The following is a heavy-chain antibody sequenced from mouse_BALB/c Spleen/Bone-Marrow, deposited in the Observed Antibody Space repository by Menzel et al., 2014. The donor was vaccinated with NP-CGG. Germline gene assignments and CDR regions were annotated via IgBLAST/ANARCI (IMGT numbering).Heavy chain of an antibody. CDR3: ARGGLRYFDV. CDR1: GFTFSSYA. V-gene: IGHV5-6-5*01. J-gene: IGHJ1*01. CDR2: ISSGGST. Sequence: EVQVVESGGGLVKPGGSLKLSCAASGFTFSSYAMSWVRQTPGKRLEWVASISSGGSTYYQDSVKGRFTISRDNARNILYLQMSSLRSEDTAMYYCARGGLRYFDVWGAGTTVTVSS. D-gene: IGHD3-2*02.